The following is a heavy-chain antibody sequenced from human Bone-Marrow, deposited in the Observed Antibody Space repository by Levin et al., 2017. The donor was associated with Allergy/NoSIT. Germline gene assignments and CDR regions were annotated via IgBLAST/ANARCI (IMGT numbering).Heavy chain of an antibody. CDR2: ISSSSSTI. CDR3: ARDRIMITFGGVIPDAFDI. CDR1: GFTFSSYS. J-gene: IGHJ3*02. D-gene: IGHD3-16*02. V-gene: IGHV3-48*01. Sequence: GGSLRLSCAASGFTFSSYSMNWVRQAPGKGLEWVSYISSSSSTIYYADSVKGRFTISRDNAKNSLYLQMNSLRAEDTAVYYCARDRIMITFGGVIPDAFDIWGQGTMVTVSS.